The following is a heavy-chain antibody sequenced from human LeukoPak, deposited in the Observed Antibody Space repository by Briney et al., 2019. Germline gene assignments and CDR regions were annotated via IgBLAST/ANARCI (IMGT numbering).Heavy chain of an antibody. D-gene: IGHD2-2*01. J-gene: IGHJ6*03. V-gene: IGHV3-33*01. Sequence: GGSLRLSCAASGFTFSSYGMHWVRQAPGRGLERVAVIWYDGSNKYYADSVKGRFTISRDNSKNTLYLQMNSLRAEDTAVYYCARDFGIVVVPAATRAYYYYMDVWGKGTTVTVSS. CDR3: ARDFGIVVVPAATRAYYYYMDV. CDR1: GFTFSSYG. CDR2: IWYDGSNK.